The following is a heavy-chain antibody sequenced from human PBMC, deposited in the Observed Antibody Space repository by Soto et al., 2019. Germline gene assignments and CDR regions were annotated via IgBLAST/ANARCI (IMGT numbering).Heavy chain of an antibody. D-gene: IGHD3-9*01. CDR2: VSASGGTT. V-gene: IGHV3-23*01. CDR3: ARIGADILTGYRYWYFDL. CDR1: GFTFSAYA. J-gene: IGHJ2*01. Sequence: GGSLRLSCATSGFTFSAYAMTWVRQAPGKGLEWVSTVSASGGTTYYADSVKGRFTISRDNSKNTLYLQMNSLRAEDTAVYYCARIGADILTGYRYWYFDLWGRGTLVTVSS.